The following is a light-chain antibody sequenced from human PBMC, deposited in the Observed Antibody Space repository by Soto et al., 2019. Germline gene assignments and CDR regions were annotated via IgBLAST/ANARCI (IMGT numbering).Light chain of an antibody. CDR1: TSAVGGYNY. Sequence: QSALTQPRSVSGSPGQSVTISCTGATSAVGGYNYVSWYQQHPGKAPKAMIYDVNKRPSGVPDRFSGSESGNTASLTISGLLAEDEADYYCSSYAGSYYVFGAGTKVTVL. J-gene: IGLJ1*01. CDR2: DVN. CDR3: SSYAGSYYV. V-gene: IGLV2-11*01.